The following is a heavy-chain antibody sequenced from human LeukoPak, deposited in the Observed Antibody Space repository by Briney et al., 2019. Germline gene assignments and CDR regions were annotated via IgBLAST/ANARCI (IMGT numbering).Heavy chain of an antibody. CDR3: TRGSLSGSSRDY. Sequence: ALVRVSCKASGYTFTAYDINWVRQATGQGLEWMGWMNPDTGDTGYAQKFQGRVIMTRDTSIDTAYMELSGLTSEDTAVYYCTRGSLSGSSRDYWGQGALFTVS. J-gene: IGHJ4*02. V-gene: IGHV1-8*01. CDR2: MNPDTGDT. D-gene: IGHD2-15*01. CDR1: GYTFTAYD.